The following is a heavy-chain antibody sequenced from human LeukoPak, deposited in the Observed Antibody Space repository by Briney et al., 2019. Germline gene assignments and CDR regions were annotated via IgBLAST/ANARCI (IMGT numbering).Heavy chain of an antibody. V-gene: IGHV1-18*01. CDR1: GYTFTSHG. CDR2: ISTYNVHT. J-gene: IGHJ6*03. D-gene: IGHD2-8*01. CDR3: ARDTFTNGYYGAYYYYMDV. Sequence: ASVKVSCKASGYTFTSHGISWVRQAPGQGLEWMGWISTYNVHTNYTQKFQGRLTLTTDPSTSTAYMELRNLRSDDTAVYYCARDTFTNGYYGAYYYYMDVWGQGTTVTVSS.